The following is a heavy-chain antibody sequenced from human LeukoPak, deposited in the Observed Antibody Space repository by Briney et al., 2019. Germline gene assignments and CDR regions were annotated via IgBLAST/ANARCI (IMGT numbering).Heavy chain of an antibody. D-gene: IGHD2-2*01. Sequence: PGGSLRLSCSASGFTFSRHAVNWVRQAPGKGLEWVTLISHDGATTYSADSVKGRFIISRDSSKNTVSLQMNTLRPEDTAVHYCARDITSDHHYLDVWGKGTRVTVSS. V-gene: IGHV3-30-3*01. J-gene: IGHJ6*03. CDR1: GFTFSRHA. CDR2: ISHDGATT. CDR3: ARDITSDHHYLDV.